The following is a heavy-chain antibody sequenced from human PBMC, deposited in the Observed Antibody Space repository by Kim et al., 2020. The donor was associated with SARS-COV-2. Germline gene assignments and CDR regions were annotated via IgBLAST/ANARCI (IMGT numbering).Heavy chain of an antibody. J-gene: IGHJ4*02. D-gene: IGHD2-15*01. V-gene: IGHV3-20*01. CDR3: ARGLGYCSGGSCYSDY. Sequence: SVKCRFTISRDNGKNSLYLQMNSLRAEDTALYHCARGLGYCSGGSCYSDYWGQGTLVTVSS.